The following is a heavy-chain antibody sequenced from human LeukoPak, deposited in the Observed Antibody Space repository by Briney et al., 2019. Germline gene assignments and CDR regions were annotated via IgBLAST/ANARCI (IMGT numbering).Heavy chain of an antibody. CDR2: IRYDGSNK. CDR3: ARGGTTFEH. CDR1: GFTFSSYG. D-gene: IGHD1-1*01. Sequence: PGGSLRLSCAASGFTFSSYGMHWVRQAPGKGLEWVAFIRYDGSNKYYADSVKGRFTISRDNSKNTLYLLMNSLRAEDTAVYYCARGGTTFEHWGQGTLVTVSS. J-gene: IGHJ4*02. V-gene: IGHV3-30*02.